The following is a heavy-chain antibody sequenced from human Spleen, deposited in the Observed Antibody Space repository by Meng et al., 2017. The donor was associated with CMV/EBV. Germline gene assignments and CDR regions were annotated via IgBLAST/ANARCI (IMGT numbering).Heavy chain of an antibody. CDR3: AREPLEWLLYRYVPIIVDV. J-gene: IGHJ6*02. D-gene: IGHD3-3*01. V-gene: IGHV4-34*01. Sequence: SETLSLTCAVYGGSFSGYHWSWIRQPPGKGLEWIGEINHGGRTTYNPSLKSRVIISADTSKNQFSLKLTSVTAADTAVYYCAREPLEWLLYRYVPIIVDVWGQGTTVTVSS. CDR1: GGSFSGYH. CDR2: INHGGRT.